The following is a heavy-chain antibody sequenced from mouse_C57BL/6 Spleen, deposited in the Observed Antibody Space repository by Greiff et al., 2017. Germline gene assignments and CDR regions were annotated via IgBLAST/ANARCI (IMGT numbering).Heavy chain of an antibody. Sequence: QVQLKQPGAELVRPGSSVKLSCKASGYTFTSYWMHWVKQRPIQGLEWIGNIDPSDSETHYNQKFKDKATLTVDKSSSTAYMQLSSLTSEDSAVYYCARGGSSGFDYWGQGTTLTVSS. CDR3: ARGGSSGFDY. D-gene: IGHD3-2*02. CDR2: IDPSDSET. J-gene: IGHJ2*01. V-gene: IGHV1-52*01. CDR1: GYTFTSYW.